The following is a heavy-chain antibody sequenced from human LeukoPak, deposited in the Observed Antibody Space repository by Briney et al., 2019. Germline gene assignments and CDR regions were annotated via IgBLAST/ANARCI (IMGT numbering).Heavy chain of an antibody. D-gene: IGHD3-22*01. CDR3: ATRGGDYESSGYWFFGL. J-gene: IGHJ2*01. CDR1: GGSISTYY. CDR2: IYDSGST. Sequence: PSETLSLTCTVSGGSISTYYWSWIRQPPGKGLEYIGYIYDSGSTNYNPSLKSRVTMSVDTSKQQFSLKLSSVTAADTGVYYCATRGGDYESSGYWFFGLWGRGTLVTVSS. V-gene: IGHV4-59*01.